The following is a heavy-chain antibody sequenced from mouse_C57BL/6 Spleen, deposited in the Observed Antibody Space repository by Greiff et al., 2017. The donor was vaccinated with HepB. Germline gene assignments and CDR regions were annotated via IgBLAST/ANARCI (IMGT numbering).Heavy chain of an antibody. CDR2: IDPEDGDT. CDR3: ATDGNVVRFAY. D-gene: IGHD2-1*01. J-gene: IGHJ3*01. V-gene: IGHV14-1*01. Sequence: EVQLQQSGAELVRPGASVKLSCTASGFNIKDYYMHWVKQRPEQGLEWIGRIDPEDGDTEYAPKFQGKATMTADTSSNTAYLQLSSLTSEDTAVYYCATDGNVVRFAYWSQGTLVTVSA. CDR1: GFNIKDYY.